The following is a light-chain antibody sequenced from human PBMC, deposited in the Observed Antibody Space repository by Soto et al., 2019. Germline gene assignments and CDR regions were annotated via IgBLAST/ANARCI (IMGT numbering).Light chain of an antibody. Sequence: QSALTQPASVSGSPGQSITISCTGTTSDVGGYDFVSWYQQHPGKAPKLIIYEVSNRPSGVSNRFSASKSGNTASLTISGLQAEDEADYFYTSYSSSNNFDVVFGGGTKLTVL. CDR1: TSDVGGYDF. CDR2: EVS. J-gene: IGLJ2*01. V-gene: IGLV2-14*01. CDR3: TSYSSSNNFDVV.